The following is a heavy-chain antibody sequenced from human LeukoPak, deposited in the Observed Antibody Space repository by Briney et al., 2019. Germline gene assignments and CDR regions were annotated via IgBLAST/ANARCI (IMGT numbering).Heavy chain of an antibody. CDR2: IYYSGST. V-gene: IGHV4-59*08. CDR3: ARQYGSGSYYTDRYGRYYFDY. CDR1: GGSISSYY. Sequence: SETLSLTCTVSGGSISSYYWSWIRQPPGKGLEWIGYIYYSGSTNYNPSLKSRVTISVDTSKNQFSLELSSVTAADTAVYYCARQYGSGSYYTDRYGRYYFDYWGQGTLVTVSS. J-gene: IGHJ4*02. D-gene: IGHD3-10*01.